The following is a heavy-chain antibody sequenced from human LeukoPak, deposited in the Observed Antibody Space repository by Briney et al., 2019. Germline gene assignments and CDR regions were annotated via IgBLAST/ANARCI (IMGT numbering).Heavy chain of an antibody. CDR1: GYTFTGYY. J-gene: IGHJ4*02. Sequence: ASVKVSCKASGYTFTGYYIHWVRQAPGQGLEWMGWINPNSGGTNYAQKFQGRVTMTRDTSISTAYMELSRLRSDDTAVYYCARVPPGYSGYDYHDYWGQGTLVTVSS. CDR3: ARVPPGYSGYDYHDY. CDR2: INPNSGGT. D-gene: IGHD5-12*01. V-gene: IGHV1-2*02.